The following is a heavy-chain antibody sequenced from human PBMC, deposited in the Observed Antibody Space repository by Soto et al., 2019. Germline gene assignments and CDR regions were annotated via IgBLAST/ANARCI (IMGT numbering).Heavy chain of an antibody. V-gene: IGHV4-59*01. CDR2: IYYSGST. J-gene: IGHJ4*02. CDR1: GGSISSYY. Sequence: QVQLQESGPGLVKPSETLSLTCTVSGGSISSYYWSWIRQPPGKGLEWIGYIYYSGSTNYNPSLKSRVTTSVDTSKNQFSLKLSSVTAADTAVYYCAGGGITPLRYFDYWGQGTLVTVSS. D-gene: IGHD3-3*01. CDR3: AGGGITPLRYFDY.